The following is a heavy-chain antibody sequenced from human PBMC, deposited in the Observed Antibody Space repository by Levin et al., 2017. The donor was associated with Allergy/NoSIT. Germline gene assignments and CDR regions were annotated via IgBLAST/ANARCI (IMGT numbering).Heavy chain of an antibody. J-gene: IGHJ4*02. D-gene: IGHD5-24*01. CDR1: GGSISSGGYY. CDR3: ARSGRTWLKLRGFGY. V-gene: IGHV4-31*03. Sequence: PLETLSLTCNVSGGSISSGGYYWSWIRQHPGKGLEWIGYIYYSENTYYNPSLRSRVTMSVDTSKNQFSLKLNSVTAADTAVYYCARSGRTWLKLRGFGYWGLGTRVTVSS. CDR2: IYYSENT.